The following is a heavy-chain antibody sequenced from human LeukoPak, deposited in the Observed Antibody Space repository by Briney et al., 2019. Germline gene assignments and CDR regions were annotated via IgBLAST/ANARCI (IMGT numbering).Heavy chain of an antibody. D-gene: IGHD1-26*01. Sequence: SETLSLTCTVSGGSISSYYWSWIRQPAGKGLEWIGRIYTSGSTNYNPSLKSRVTMSVDTSKNQFSLKLSSVAAADTAVYYCARSGFGATNIYSYFDYWGQGTLVTVSS. CDR2: IYTSGST. J-gene: IGHJ4*02. CDR3: ARSGFGATNIYSYFDY. CDR1: GGSISSYY. V-gene: IGHV4-4*07.